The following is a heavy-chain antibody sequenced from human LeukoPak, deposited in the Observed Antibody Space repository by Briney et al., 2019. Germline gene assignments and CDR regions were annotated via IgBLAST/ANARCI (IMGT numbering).Heavy chain of an antibody. D-gene: IGHD5-18*01. V-gene: IGHV3-21*01. CDR2: ISWNSDSI. J-gene: IGHJ6*02. CDR1: GFTITPYT. Sequence: GGSRRLSCAASGFTITPYTMNWVRQAPGDGLEWVSSISWNSDSISYAASVKGRLTISRDNADNSVYLQMNSLRAEDTAVYFCARWYSFGYSYYFYGMDVWGQGATGTDSS. CDR3: ARWYSFGYSYYFYGMDV.